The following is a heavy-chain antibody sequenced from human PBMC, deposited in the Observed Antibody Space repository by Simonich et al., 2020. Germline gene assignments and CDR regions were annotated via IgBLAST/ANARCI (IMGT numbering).Heavy chain of an antibody. D-gene: IGHD5-12*01. Sequence: VHGGAEVKKPGASGKVSCKVSGYTLIELSMHWVRQAHGKGLEWMGGFVPEDGETIYAQKFQGRVTMTADTSTDTAYMELSSLRSEDTAVYYCATGNLPTTQGGVFDYWGQGTLVTVSS. CDR2: FVPEDGET. V-gene: IGHV1-24*01. CDR3: ATGNLPTTQGGVFDY. CDR1: GYTLIELS. J-gene: IGHJ4*02.